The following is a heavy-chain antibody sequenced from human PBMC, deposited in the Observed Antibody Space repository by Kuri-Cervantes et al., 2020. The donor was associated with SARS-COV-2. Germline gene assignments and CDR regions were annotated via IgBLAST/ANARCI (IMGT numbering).Heavy chain of an antibody. CDR1: GFTFSDYY. Sequence: GESLKISCAASGFTFSDYYMSWIRQAPGKGLEWVSYISSSGSTIYYADSVKGRFTISRDNSKNTLYLQMNSLRAEDTAVYYCAKDTVLKYYDFWSGYYDYWGQGTLVTVSS. J-gene: IGHJ4*02. CDR3: AKDTVLKYYDFWSGYYDY. CDR2: ISSSGSTI. V-gene: IGHV3-11*01. D-gene: IGHD3-3*01.